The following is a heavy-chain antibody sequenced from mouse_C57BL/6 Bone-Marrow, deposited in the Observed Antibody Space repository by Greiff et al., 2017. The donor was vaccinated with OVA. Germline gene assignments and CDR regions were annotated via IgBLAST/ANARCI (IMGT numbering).Heavy chain of an antibody. Sequence: EVKLVESGGDLVKPGGSLKLSCAASGFTFSSYGMSWVRQTPDKRLEWVATISSGGSYTYYPDSVKGRFTISRDNAKNTLYLQMSSLKTEDTAMYYSAREGPYYYGSSSLAVDYWGQGTSVTVSS. CDR2: ISSGGSYT. D-gene: IGHD1-1*01. CDR3: AREGPYYYGSSSLAVDY. CDR1: GFTFSSYG. J-gene: IGHJ4*01. V-gene: IGHV5-6*02.